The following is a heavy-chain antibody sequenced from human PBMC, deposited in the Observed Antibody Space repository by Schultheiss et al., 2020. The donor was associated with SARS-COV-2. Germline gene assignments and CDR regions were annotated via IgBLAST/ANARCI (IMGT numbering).Heavy chain of an antibody. J-gene: IGHJ4*02. CDR2: IYHSGST. Sequence: SETLSLTCAVSGGSISSSNWWSWVRQPPGKGLEWIGEIYHSGSTNYNPSLKSRVTISVDTSKNQFSLKLSSVTAADTAVYYCARGNDILTGYGVDYWGQGTLVTVSS. D-gene: IGHD3-9*01. CDR3: ARGNDILTGYGVDY. CDR1: GGSISSSNW. V-gene: IGHV4-4*02.